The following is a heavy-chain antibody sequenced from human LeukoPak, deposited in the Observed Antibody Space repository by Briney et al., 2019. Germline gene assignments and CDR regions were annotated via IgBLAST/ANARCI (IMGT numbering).Heavy chain of an antibody. CDR2: IWYDGSNK. Sequence: PGGSLRLSCAASGFTFSSYGMHWVRQAPGKGLEWVAVIWYDGSNKYYADSVKGRFTISRDNSKNTLYLQMNSLRAEDTAVYYCARAGAVLQPEYYFDYWGQGTLVTVSS. CDR3: ARAGAVLQPEYYFDY. J-gene: IGHJ4*02. V-gene: IGHV3-33*01. CDR1: GFTFSSYG. D-gene: IGHD2/OR15-2a*01.